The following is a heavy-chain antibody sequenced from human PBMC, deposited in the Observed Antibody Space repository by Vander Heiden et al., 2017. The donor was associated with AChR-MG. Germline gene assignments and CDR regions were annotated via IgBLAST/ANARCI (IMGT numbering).Heavy chain of an antibody. CDR2: ISSSSSYI. J-gene: IGHJ6*02. CDR1: GFTFSSYS. D-gene: IGHD1-26*01. Sequence: EVQLVESGGGLVKPGGSLRLSCAASGFTFSSYSRNWVRQAPGKGLEWVSSISSSSSYIYYADSVKGRFTISRDNAKNSLYLQMNSLRAEDTAVYYCALVGATTSDYYYGMDVWGQGTTVTVSS. V-gene: IGHV3-21*01. CDR3: ALVGATTSDYYYGMDV.